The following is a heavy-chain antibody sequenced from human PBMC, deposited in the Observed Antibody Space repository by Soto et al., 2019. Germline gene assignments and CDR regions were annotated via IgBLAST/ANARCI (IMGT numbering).Heavy chain of an antibody. Sequence: PGGSLRLSCAASGFTFSSYWMHWVRQAPGKGLVWVSRINSDGSSTSYADSVKGRFTISRDNAKNTLYLQMNSLETEDSAVYYCTTVVPPSGTFVPFWGQGALVTVSS. V-gene: IGHV3-74*01. J-gene: IGHJ4*02. D-gene: IGHD2-2*01. CDR1: GFTFSSYW. CDR3: TTVVPPSGTFVPF. CDR2: INSDGSST.